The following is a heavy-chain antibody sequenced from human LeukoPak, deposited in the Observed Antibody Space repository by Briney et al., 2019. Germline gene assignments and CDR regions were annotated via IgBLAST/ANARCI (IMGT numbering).Heavy chain of an antibody. J-gene: IGHJ4*02. CDR2: IYASGST. CDR3: ARGPYCNGGSCYYFDY. CDR1: NGSISTYC. Sequence: SETLSLTCTVSNGSISTYCWSWIRQPAGKGLEWIGRIYASGSTNYNPSLKSRVTMSVDTSKNQFSLKLISVTAADPAVYFCARGPYCNGGSCYYFDYWGQGTLVTVSS. V-gene: IGHV4-4*07. D-gene: IGHD2-15*01.